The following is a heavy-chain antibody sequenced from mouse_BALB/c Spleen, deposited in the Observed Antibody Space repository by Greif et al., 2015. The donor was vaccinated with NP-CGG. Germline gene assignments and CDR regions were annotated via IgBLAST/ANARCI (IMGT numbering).Heavy chain of an antibody. D-gene: IGHD1-2*01. Sequence: VQLKDSGAELVKPGASVKLSCTASGFNIKDTYMHWVKQRPEQGLEWIGRIDPANGNTKYDPKFQGKATITADTSSNTAYLQLSSLTSEDTAVYYCARGTTATGDYWGQGTTLTVSS. J-gene: IGHJ2*01. CDR3: ARGTTATGDY. CDR1: GFNIKDTY. V-gene: IGHV14-3*02. CDR2: IDPANGNT.